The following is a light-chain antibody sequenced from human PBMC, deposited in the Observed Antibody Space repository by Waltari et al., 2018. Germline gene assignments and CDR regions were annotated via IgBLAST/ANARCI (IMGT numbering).Light chain of an antibody. V-gene: IGKV3-20*01. CDR3: QQYVNSPHLT. CDR1: QRICSAY. Sequence: EIVLTQSPGTLSLSPGERATLSCRTSQRICSAYLAWYQQKPGHPPRLLIHGTSNRATGVPDRFSGSGSGTDFTLTVSRLEPEDFGIYFCQQYVNSPHLTFGGGTKVEIK. CDR2: GTS. J-gene: IGKJ4*01.